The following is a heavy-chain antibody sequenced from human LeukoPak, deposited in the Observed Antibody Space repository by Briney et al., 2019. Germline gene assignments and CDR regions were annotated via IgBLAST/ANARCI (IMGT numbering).Heavy chain of an antibody. Sequence: GGSLRLSCAASGFTVSSNYMSWVRQAPGKGLEWVSVIYSGGSTYYADSVKGRFTISSDKSKNTLFLQMNSLRAEDTALYYCAKGLETESRLDSWGQGTLVTVSS. V-gene: IGHV3-53*01. J-gene: IGHJ4*02. CDR3: AKGLETESRLDS. CDR1: GFTVSSNY. D-gene: IGHD1-1*01. CDR2: IYSGGST.